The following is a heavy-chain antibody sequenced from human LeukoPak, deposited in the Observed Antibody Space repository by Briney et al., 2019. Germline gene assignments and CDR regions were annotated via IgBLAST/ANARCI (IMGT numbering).Heavy chain of an antibody. V-gene: IGHV3-23*01. CDR1: GFTFSSYA. CDR3: ANALNGYDLNYFDY. D-gene: IGHD5-12*01. CDR2: ISGSGGST. Sequence: GGSLRLSCAASGFTFSSYAMSWVRQAPGKGLEWVSAISGSGGSTYYADSVKGRFTISRDNSKNTLYLQMNSLRAEDTAVYYCANALNGYDLNYFDYWGQGTLVTVSS. J-gene: IGHJ4*02.